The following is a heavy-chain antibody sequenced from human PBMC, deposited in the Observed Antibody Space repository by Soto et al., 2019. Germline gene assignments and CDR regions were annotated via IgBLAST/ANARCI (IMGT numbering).Heavy chain of an antibody. CDR1: GGSIGNGGYC. Sequence: VSGGSIGNGGYCRSCIRQTPGKGLEWIGYIYHSGSTYYDPSLKSRVTISVDRSKNQFSLKLSSVTAADTAVYYCARNYYDSSGYYQDYWGQGTLVTVSS. D-gene: IGHD3-22*01. J-gene: IGHJ4*02. V-gene: IGHV4-30-2*01. CDR2: IYHSGST. CDR3: ARNYYDSSGYYQDY.